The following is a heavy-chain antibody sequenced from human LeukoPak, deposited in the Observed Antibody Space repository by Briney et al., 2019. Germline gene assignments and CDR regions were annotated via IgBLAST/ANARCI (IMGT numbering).Heavy chain of an antibody. V-gene: IGHV3-48*01. J-gene: IGHJ4*02. D-gene: IGHD5-24*01. CDR2: IGIDSGNT. Sequence: PGGSLRLSCEASGFTFSSYWMSWVRQAPGKGPEWISYIGIDSGNTNYADSVKGRFTISGDKAKNSLYLQMNSLRVEDTAVYYCARDYKYAFDNWGQGTLVTVSS. CDR1: GFTFSSYW. CDR3: ARDYKYAFDN.